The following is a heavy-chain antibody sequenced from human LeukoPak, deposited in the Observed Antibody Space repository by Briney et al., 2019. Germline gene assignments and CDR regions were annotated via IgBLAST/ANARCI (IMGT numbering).Heavy chain of an antibody. D-gene: IGHD6-19*01. J-gene: IGHJ4*02. CDR3: ARHCEAVAALYYFDY. CDR1: GGSISSYY. CDR2: IYYSGST. Sequence: ETSETLSLTCTISGGSISSYYWSWIRQPPGKGLEWIGYIYYSGSTNYNPSLKSRVTISVDTSKNQFSLKLSSVTAADTAVHYCARHCEAVAALYYFDYWGQGTLVTAS. V-gene: IGHV4-59*08.